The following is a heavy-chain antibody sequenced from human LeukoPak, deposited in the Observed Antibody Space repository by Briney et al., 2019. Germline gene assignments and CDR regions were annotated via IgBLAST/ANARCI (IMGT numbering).Heavy chain of an antibody. CDR3: ARWSTMVRGVIIAWGAFDI. D-gene: IGHD3-10*01. J-gene: IGHJ3*02. V-gene: IGHV1-2*04. CDR1: GYTFTGYY. Sequence: ASANVSCKASGYTFTGYYMHWVRQAPGQGLEWMGWINPNRGGTNYAQKFQGWVTMTRDTSISTAYMELSRLRSDDTAVYYCARWSTMVRGVIIAWGAFDIWGQGTMVTVSS. CDR2: INPNRGGT.